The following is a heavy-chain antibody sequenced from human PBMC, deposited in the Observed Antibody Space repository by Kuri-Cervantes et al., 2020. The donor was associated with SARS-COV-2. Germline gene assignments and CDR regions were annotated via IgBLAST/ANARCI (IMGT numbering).Heavy chain of an antibody. D-gene: IGHD2-2*01. Sequence: GGSLRLSCAASGFTFSDYYMSWIRQAPGKGLEWVSCISSSGSTVYYVDSVKGRFTISRDNAKNSLYLQMNSLRAEDTAVYYCARAPPPASPRGCKDVWGQGTTVTVSS. J-gene: IGHJ6*02. V-gene: IGHV3-11*01. CDR1: GFTFSDYY. CDR2: ISSSGSTV. CDR3: ARAPPPASPRGCKDV.